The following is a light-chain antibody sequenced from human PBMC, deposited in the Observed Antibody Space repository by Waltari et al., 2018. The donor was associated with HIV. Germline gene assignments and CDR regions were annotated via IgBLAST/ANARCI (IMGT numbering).Light chain of an antibody. CDR3: CSYAGIWGV. Sequence: QSALTQPRSVSGSPGQSVTISCTGTSSDVGAYHSVSWYQQHPGKAPKLLIYDVNKRPSGVPDRFSGSKSGNTASLNISGLQAEDESDYYCCSYAGIWGVFGTGTKVTVL. CDR2: DVN. CDR1: SSDVGAYHS. J-gene: IGLJ1*01. V-gene: IGLV2-11*01.